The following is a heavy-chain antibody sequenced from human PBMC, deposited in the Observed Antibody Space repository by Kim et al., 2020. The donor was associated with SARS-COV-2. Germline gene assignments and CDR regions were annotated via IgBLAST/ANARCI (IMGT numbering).Heavy chain of an antibody. CDR1: GFTFSSYS. V-gene: IGHV3-21*01. D-gene: IGHD2-2*01. CDR3: ARDLPPGYCSSTSCHDYYYGMDV. CDR2: ISSSSSYI. Sequence: GGSLRLSCAASGFTFSSYSMNWVRQAPGKGLEWVSSISSSSSYIYYADSVKGRFTISRDNAKNSLYLQMNSLRAEDTAVYYCARDLPPGYCSSTSCHDYYYGMDVWGQGTTVTVSS. J-gene: IGHJ6*02.